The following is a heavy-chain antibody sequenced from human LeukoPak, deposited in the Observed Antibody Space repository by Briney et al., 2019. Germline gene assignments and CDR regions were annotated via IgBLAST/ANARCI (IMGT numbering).Heavy chain of an antibody. Sequence: QPGGSLRLSCAASGFTFSSYWMTWVRQAPGKGLEWVANINQDGSEKYYVDSLKGRFTISGDTAKNSLYLQMNSLRAEDTSVYYCARGRVSDYWGQGTLVTVSS. CDR2: INQDGSEK. J-gene: IGHJ4*02. CDR3: ARGRVSDY. CDR1: GFTFSSYW. V-gene: IGHV3-7*04.